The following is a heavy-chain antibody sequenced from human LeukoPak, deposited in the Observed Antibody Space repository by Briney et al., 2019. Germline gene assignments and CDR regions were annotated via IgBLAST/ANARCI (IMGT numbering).Heavy chain of an antibody. CDR3: ARDGSSWSLTWIDYYYGMDV. D-gene: IGHD6-13*01. V-gene: IGHV3-33*08. CDR2: IWYDGSNK. Sequence: GGSLRLSCAASGFTFSTSTMNWVCQAPGKGLEWVAVIWYDGSNKYYADSVKGRFTISRDNSKNTLYLQMNSLRAEDTAVYYCARDGSSWSLTWIDYYYGMDVWGQGTTVTASS. CDR1: GFTFSTST. J-gene: IGHJ6*02.